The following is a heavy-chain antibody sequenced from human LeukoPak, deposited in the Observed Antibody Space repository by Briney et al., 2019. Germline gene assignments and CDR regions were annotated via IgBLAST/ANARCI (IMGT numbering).Heavy chain of an antibody. J-gene: IGHJ4*02. CDR1: GFIFSSYA. CDR2: ISGSGGST. CDR3: AKDLRVTINYYFDY. D-gene: IGHD2-21*02. V-gene: IGHV3-23*01. Sequence: PGGSLRLSCAASGFIFSSYAMSWVRQAPGKGLEWVSAISGSGGSTYYADSVRGRFTISRDNSKNTLYLQVNSLRAEDTAVYFCAKDLRVTINYYFDYWGQGTLVTVSS.